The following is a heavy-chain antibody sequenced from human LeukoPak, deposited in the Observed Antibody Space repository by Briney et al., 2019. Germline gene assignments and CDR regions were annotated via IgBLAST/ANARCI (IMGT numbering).Heavy chain of an antibody. CDR2: ISGSGGST. Sequence: AISGSGGSTYYADSVKGRFTISRDNSKNTLYLQMNSLRAEDTAVYYCARELYSGSYVGGFDYWGQGTLVTVSS. CDR3: ARELYSGSYVGGFDY. D-gene: IGHD1-26*01. V-gene: IGHV3-23*01. J-gene: IGHJ4*02.